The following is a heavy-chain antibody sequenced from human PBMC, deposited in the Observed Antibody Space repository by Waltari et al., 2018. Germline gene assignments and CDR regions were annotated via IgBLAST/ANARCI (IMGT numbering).Heavy chain of an antibody. CDR2: ISSSSSYI. J-gene: IGHJ3*02. CDR3: ARVGVYDSSGEEAFDI. Sequence: EVQLVESGGGLVKPGGSLRLSCAASGFTFSSYSLNWVRQAPGKGLEWVSSISSSSSYIYYADSVKGRFTISRDNAKNSLYLQMNSLRAEDTAVYYCARVGVYDSSGEEAFDIWGQGTMVTVSS. CDR1: GFTFSSYS. D-gene: IGHD3-22*01. V-gene: IGHV3-21*01.